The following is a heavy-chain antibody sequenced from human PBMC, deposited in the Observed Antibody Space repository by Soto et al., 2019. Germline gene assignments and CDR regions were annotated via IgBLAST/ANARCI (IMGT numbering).Heavy chain of an antibody. CDR2: INPSGGST. V-gene: IGHV1-46*01. Sequence: GASVKVSCKASGYTFTSYYMHWVRQAPGQGLEWMGIINPSGGSTSYAQKYQGRVTMTRDTSTSKVYMELSSLRSEDTAVYYCVRIPRGLAPSYWAFDYWGEGTRVSVT. CDR3: VRIPRGLAPSYWAFDY. CDR1: GYTFTSYY. J-gene: IGHJ4*02. D-gene: IGHD2-21*01.